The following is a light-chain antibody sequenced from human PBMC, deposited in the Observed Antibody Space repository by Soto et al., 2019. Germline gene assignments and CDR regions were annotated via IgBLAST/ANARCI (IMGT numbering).Light chain of an antibody. CDR3: QQYNNWPPIT. V-gene: IGKV3-15*01. J-gene: IGKJ5*01. Sequence: ETVVTESPGTLSVSPGETATLSCRASESVRTNLAWYQQKPGQAPRLLIYGASTRATGIPARFSGSGSGTEFTLTISSLQSEHFAVYYCQQYNNWPPITFGQGTRLEV. CDR2: GAS. CDR1: ESVRTN.